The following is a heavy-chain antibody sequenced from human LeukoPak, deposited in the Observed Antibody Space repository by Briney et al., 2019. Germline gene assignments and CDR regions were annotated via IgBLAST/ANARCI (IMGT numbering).Heavy chain of an antibody. D-gene: IGHD2-21*02. CDR2: IIPIFGTA. CDR3: ARDLRFPESTWFDP. CDR1: GGTFSSYA. J-gene: IGHJ5*02. V-gene: IGHV1-69*05. Sequence: GASVKVPCKASGGTFSSYAISWVRQAPGQGLEWMGGIIPIFGTANYAQKFQGRVTITTDESTSTAYMELSSLRSEDTAVYYCARDLRFPESTWFDPWGQGTLVTVSS.